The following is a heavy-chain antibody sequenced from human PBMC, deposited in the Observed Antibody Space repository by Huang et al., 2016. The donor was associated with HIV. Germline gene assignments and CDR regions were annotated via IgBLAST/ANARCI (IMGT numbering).Heavy chain of an antibody. CDR2: INPKGGGT. J-gene: IGHJ4*02. Sequence: QVQLVQSGAEVKNPGASVRVSCKASGYTFTDSNIHWGRQAPGQGLGWMGWINPKGGGTSYAQRFQGRITMTRNTTISTVHMDLRRIQSDDTAVYFCARDWSFGSSTSPADWGQGTLVTVSS. V-gene: IGHV1-2*02. CDR1: GYTFTDSN. D-gene: IGHD6-6*01. CDR3: ARDWSFGSSTSPAD.